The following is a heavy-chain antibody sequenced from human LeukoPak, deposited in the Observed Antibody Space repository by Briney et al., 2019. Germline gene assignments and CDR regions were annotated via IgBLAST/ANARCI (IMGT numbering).Heavy chain of an antibody. V-gene: IGHV3-7*01. CDR3: ARVADDYGISDGTYFDY. J-gene: IGHJ4*02. D-gene: IGHD4-17*01. Sequence: GGSLRLSCAASGFTFSSYWMSWVRQAPGKGLEWVANIKQDGSEKYYVDSVKGRFTISRDNAKNSLYLQMNSLRAEDTAVYYCARVADDYGISDGTYFDYWGQGTLVTVSS. CDR1: GFTFSSYW. CDR2: IKQDGSEK.